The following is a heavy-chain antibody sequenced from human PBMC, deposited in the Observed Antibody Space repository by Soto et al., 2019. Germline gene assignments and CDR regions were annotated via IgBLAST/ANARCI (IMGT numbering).Heavy chain of an antibody. CDR2: IIPIFNTA. CDR3: ARQTVSSGWHYGNWFDP. CDR1: GGTFSTCG. D-gene: IGHD6-19*01. V-gene: IGHV1-69*06. J-gene: IGHJ5*02. Sequence: QEQLVQSGAEVKKPGSSVKVSCKVSGGTFSTCGISWVRQAPGQGLEWMGGIIPIFNTAKYAQKFQGRVTITADKSTSTVHMELSSLRSEDTAVYYCARQTVSSGWHYGNWFDPWGQGTLVTVSS.